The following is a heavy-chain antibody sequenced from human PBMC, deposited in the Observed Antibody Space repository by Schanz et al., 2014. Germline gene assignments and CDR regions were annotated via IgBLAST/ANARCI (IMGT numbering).Heavy chain of an antibody. CDR3: ARGTDWNLHY. CDR1: GFAFSVYG. J-gene: IGHJ4*02. CDR2: ISYDGRNK. V-gene: IGHV3-30*19. D-gene: IGHD1-1*01. Sequence: QVQMVESGGGVVQPGRSLRLSCAASGFAFSVYGMHWVRQAPGKGPEWVAVISYDGRNKYYADSVKGRFTISRDNSKNTLYLQMNSLRAGDTAVYYCARGTDWNLHYWGQGALVTVSS.